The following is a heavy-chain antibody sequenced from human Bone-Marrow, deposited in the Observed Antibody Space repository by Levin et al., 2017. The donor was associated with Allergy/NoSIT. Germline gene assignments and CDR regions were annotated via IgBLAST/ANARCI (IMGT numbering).Heavy chain of an antibody. V-gene: IGHV3-30*18. CDR3: AKDSLVYCGGDCYSLYYYYYGMDV. CDR2: ISYDGSNK. Sequence: PGGSLRLSCAASGFTFSSYGMHWVRQAPGKGLEWVAVISYDGSNKYYADSVKGRFTISRDNSKNTLYLQMNSLRAEDTAVYYCAKDSLVYCGGDCYSLYYYYYGMDVWGQGTTVTVSS. J-gene: IGHJ6*02. CDR1: GFTFSSYG. D-gene: IGHD2-21*02.